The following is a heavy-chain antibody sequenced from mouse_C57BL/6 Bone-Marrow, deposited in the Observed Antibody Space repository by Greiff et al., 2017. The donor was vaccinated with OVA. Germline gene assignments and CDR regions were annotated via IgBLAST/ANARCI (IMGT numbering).Heavy chain of an antibody. D-gene: IGHD1-1*02. CDR1: GYTFTSYW. CDR3: ARELWYAMDY. J-gene: IGHJ4*01. CDR2: IDPSDSET. Sequence: QVQLQQPGAELVRPGSSVKLSCKASGYTFTSYWMHWVKQRPIQGLEWIGNIDPSDSETHYNQKFKDKATLTVDQSSSTAYMQLSSLTSEDSAVYYCARELWYAMDYWGQGTSVTVSS. V-gene: IGHV1-52*01.